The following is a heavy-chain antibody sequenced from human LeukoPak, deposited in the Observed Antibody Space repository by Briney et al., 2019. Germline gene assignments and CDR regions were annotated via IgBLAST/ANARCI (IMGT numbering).Heavy chain of an antibody. CDR1: GGSFSGYY. J-gene: IGHJ4*02. CDR2: INHSGST. CDR3: ASRDTAMGGFDY. V-gene: IGHV4-34*01. D-gene: IGHD5-18*01. Sequence: SETLSLTCAVYGGSFSGYYWSWIRLPPGKGLEWIGEINHSGSTNYNPSLKSRVTISVDTSKNQFSLKLSSVTAADTAVYYCASRDTAMGGFDYWGQGTLVTVSS.